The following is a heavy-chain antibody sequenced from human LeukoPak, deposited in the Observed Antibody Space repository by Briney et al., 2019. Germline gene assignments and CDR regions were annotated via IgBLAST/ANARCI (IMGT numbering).Heavy chain of an antibody. D-gene: IGHD3-22*01. V-gene: IGHV3-30-3*01. CDR2: ISYDGSNK. Sequence: GGPLRLSCAASGFTFRSYAMHWVRQAPGKGLEWVAAISYDGSNKYYADSVKGRFTISRDNSKNTLYLQMNSLRAEYTAVYYCARDPSLYYYDSSNYYGMDVWGQGTTVTVSS. CDR1: GFTFRSYA. J-gene: IGHJ6*02. CDR3: ARDPSLYYYDSSNYYGMDV.